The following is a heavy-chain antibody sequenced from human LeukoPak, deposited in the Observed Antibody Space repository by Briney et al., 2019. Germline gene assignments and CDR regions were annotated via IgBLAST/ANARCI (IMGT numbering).Heavy chain of an antibody. J-gene: IGHJ4*02. CDR2: ISSSSSTI. CDR3: ARDFTSVFGVVIASDY. Sequence: GGSLRLSCAASGFTFSSYSMNWVRQAPGKGLEWVSYISSSSSTIYYADSVKGRFTISRDNAKNSLCLQMNSLRDEDTAVYYCARDFTSVFGVVIASDYWGQGTLVTVSS. CDR1: GFTFSSYS. V-gene: IGHV3-48*02. D-gene: IGHD3-3*01.